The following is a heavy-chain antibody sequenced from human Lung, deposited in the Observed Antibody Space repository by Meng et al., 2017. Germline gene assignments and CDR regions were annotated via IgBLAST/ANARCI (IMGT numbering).Heavy chain of an antibody. Sequence: QVELQPGGASLLNVSVTLSLPGFVSGGSFSDYYWSWIRQPPGKGLEWIGEINHRGSTNYNPSLESRATISVDTSQNNLSLKLSSVTAADSAVYYCARGPTTMAHDFDYWGQGTLVTVSS. J-gene: IGHJ4*02. D-gene: IGHD4-11*01. CDR2: INHRGST. CDR1: GGSFSDYY. V-gene: IGHV4-34*01. CDR3: ARGPTTMAHDFDY.